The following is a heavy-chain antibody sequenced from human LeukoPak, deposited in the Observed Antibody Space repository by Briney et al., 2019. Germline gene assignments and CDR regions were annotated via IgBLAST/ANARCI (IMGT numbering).Heavy chain of an antibody. CDR3: ARGDYESTDY. V-gene: IGHV1-46*01. CDR1: GYIFTSYH. CDR2: INPSAGST. J-gene: IGHJ4*02. D-gene: IGHD4-17*01. Sequence: ASVKVSCKASGYIFTSYHLHWVRQAPGQGLEWMGVINPSAGSTSYAQKFQGRVTMTRDTSTSTVYMELSSLRSEDTAVYYCARGDYESTDYWGPGTLVIVSS.